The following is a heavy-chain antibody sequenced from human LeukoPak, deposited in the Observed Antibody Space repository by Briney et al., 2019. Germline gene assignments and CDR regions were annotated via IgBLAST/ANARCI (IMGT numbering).Heavy chain of an antibody. D-gene: IGHD6-19*01. CDR3: TRGPRQGWRLDY. CDR1: GFTFSNYE. J-gene: IGHJ4*02. Sequence: PGGSLRLACGVSGFTFSNYEMNWIRQAPGKGLEWVSYISSRSSTVVYADSVKGRFTISRDNAKNSVFLQMNSLRTEDTAFYYCTRGPRQGWRLDYWGQGALVTVSS. V-gene: IGHV3-48*03. CDR2: ISSRSSTV.